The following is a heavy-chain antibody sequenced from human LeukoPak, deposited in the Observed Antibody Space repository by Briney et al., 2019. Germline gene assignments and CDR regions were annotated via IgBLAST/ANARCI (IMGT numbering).Heavy chain of an antibody. V-gene: IGHV4-4*07. D-gene: IGHD2-15*01. CDR3: AREMWGCSGGSCYWPCFDY. CDR2: IYTSGST. Sequence: SESLSLTCTVSGGSISSYYWSWIRQPAGKGLEWIGRIYTSGSTNYNPSLKSRVTISVDTSKNQFSLKLSSVTAADTAVYYCAREMWGCSGGSCYWPCFDYWGQGTLVTVSS. J-gene: IGHJ4*02. CDR1: GGSISSYY.